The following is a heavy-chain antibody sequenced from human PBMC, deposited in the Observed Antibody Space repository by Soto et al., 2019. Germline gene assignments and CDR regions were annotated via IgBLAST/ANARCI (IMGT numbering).Heavy chain of an antibody. CDR3: ARADSSSSTCWLDS. J-gene: IGHJ5*01. CDR2: IKPSGGST. D-gene: IGHD6-6*01. CDR1: GYTFFAYY. Sequence: QVHLVQSGAEVKNPGASVMVSCKASGYTFFAYYMHWVRQAPGQGLEWMGLIKPSGGSTTYALKFKGRVSITRDTSTSTVYMEISSLTSEDTAVYYCARADSSSSTCWLDSRGQGTLVSVFS. V-gene: IGHV1-46*01.